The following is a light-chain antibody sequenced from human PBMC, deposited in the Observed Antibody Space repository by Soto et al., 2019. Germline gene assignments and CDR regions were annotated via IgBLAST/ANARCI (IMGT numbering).Light chain of an antibody. CDR3: QQYDSSPLT. Sequence: ENVLTQSPGTLSLSPGERATLSCRASQGVSSRFLAWYKQRPGQAPRLLSYGASSRATGIPDRFSGSGSGTEFTLTISRLEPEDFEVYYCQQYDSSPLTFGQGTKVDIK. J-gene: IGKJ1*01. CDR2: GAS. V-gene: IGKV3-20*01. CDR1: QGVSSRF.